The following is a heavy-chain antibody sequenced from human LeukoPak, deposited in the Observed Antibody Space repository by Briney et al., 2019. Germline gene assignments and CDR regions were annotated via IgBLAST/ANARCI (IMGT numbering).Heavy chain of an antibody. D-gene: IGHD3-10*01. CDR2: ISSSSLYI. CDR3: ARAYWFGESNT. Sequence: GGSLRLSCAASGFTFSNYNMNWVRQAPGKGLEWVSSISSSSLYIHYADSVKGRFTISRDNSKNTVYLQMNSLRAEDTAVYYCARAYWFGESNTWGQGTLVTVSS. V-gene: IGHV3-21*04. J-gene: IGHJ5*02. CDR1: GFTFSNYN.